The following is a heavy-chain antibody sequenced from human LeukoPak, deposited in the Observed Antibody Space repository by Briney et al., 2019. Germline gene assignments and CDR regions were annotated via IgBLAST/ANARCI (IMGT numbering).Heavy chain of an antibody. J-gene: IGHJ4*02. CDR3: AGDPRMMATIQFDY. V-gene: IGHV1-18*01. CDR2: ISAYNRNT. Sequence: ASVTVSCKASGYTFTSYGISWVRQAPGQGGEGMGWISAYNRNTNYAQKLQGRVTMTTDTSTSTAYMELRSLRSDDTAVYYCAGDPRMMATIQFDYWGQGTLVTVSS. D-gene: IGHD5-24*01. CDR1: GYTFTSYG.